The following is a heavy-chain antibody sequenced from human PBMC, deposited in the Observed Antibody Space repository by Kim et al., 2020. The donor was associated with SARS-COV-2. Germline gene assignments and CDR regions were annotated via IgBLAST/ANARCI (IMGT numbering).Heavy chain of an antibody. V-gene: IGHV1-46*01. D-gene: IGHD3-22*01. CDR3: ARGQSTYYYDSSGYYYVGY. J-gene: IGHJ4*02. CDR2: INPSGGST. Sequence: ASVKVSCKASGYTFTSYYMHWVRQAPGQGLEWMGIINPSGGSTSYAQKFQGRVTMTRDTSTSTVYMELSSLRSEDTAVYYCARGQSTYYYDSSGYYYVGYWGQGTLVTVSS. CDR1: GYTFTSYY.